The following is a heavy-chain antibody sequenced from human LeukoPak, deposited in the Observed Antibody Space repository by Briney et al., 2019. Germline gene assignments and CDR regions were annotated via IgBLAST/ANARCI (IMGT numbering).Heavy chain of an antibody. Sequence: SETLSLTCTVSGGSISSYYWTWIRQPAGKGLEWIGRIYTGGSTDYNPSLKSRVTMSVDTSKNQFSLKLNSVTAADTAVYYCARIGSSSCPDCNYWGQGTLVTVSS. V-gene: IGHV4-4*07. J-gene: IGHJ4*02. D-gene: IGHD6-13*01. CDR3: ARIGSSSCPDCNY. CDR2: IYTGGST. CDR1: GGSISSYY.